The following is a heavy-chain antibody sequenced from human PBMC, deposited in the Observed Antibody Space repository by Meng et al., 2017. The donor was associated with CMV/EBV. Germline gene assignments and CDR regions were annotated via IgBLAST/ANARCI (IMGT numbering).Heavy chain of an antibody. CDR3: ARGDFDGYSEFFDP. CDR1: GFTFSDYY. D-gene: IGHD5-12*01. V-gene: IGHV3-11*01. CDR2: ISSSGSTI. Sequence: SGFTFSDYYMGWIRQAPGKGLEWVSYISSSGSTIYYADSVKGRFTISRDNAKNSLYLQMNSLRAEDTAVYYCARGDFDGYSEFFDPWGQGTLVTVSS. J-gene: IGHJ5*02.